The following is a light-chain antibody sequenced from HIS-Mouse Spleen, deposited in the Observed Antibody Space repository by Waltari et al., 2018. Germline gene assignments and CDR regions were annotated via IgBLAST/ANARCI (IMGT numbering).Light chain of an antibody. J-gene: IGLJ2*01. CDR1: SSDVGSYNL. CDR3: CSYAGSSTVV. V-gene: IGLV2-23*01. Sequence: QSALTQPASVSGSPGQSITISCTGTSSDVGSYNLVPWYQQQPGKAPKLMSYEGSKRPSGVSNRFSGSKSGNTASLTISGLQAEDEADYYCCSYAGSSTVVFGGGTKLTVL. CDR2: EGS.